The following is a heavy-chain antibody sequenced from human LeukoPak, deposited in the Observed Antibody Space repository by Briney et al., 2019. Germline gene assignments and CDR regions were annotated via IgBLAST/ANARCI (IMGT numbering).Heavy chain of an antibody. Sequence: QPGGSLRLSCAASGFTFSRYWMHWVRQAPGKGLEWVSAISGSGGSTYYADSVKGRFAISRDNSKNTLYLQMSSLRAEDTAVYYCAKDLSRSGWFTGAFDIWGQGTMVTVSS. CDR1: GFTFSRYW. CDR2: ISGSGGST. CDR3: AKDLSRSGWFTGAFDI. V-gene: IGHV3-23*01. J-gene: IGHJ3*02. D-gene: IGHD6-19*01.